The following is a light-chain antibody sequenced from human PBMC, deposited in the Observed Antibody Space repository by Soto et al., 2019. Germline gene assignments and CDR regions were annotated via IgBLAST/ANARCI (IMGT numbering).Light chain of an antibody. Sequence: QSALTQPASVSGSPGQSITISCTGTSSDVGRYNYVSWYQHHPGKAPKLLIYEVTKRPSGVSNRFSGSKSGNTASLTISGLQADDEADYYCSSYKTDSTYVFGSGTKVTVL. V-gene: IGLV2-14*01. CDR1: SSDVGRYNY. J-gene: IGLJ1*01. CDR3: SSYKTDSTYV. CDR2: EVT.